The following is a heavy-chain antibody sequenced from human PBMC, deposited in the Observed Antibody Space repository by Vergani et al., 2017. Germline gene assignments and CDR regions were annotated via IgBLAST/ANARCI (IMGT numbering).Heavy chain of an antibody. CDR3: AGGVGGIYWDFDL. CDR2: IFTSGRT. CDR1: GGSISSGSYY. D-gene: IGHD3-16*01. J-gene: IGHJ2*01. V-gene: IGHV4-61*02. Sequence: QVQLQESGPGLVKPSQTLSLTCTASGGSISSGSYYWSWIRQPAGKGLEWVGRIFTSGRTNYNPSLESRVTISVDTSKNQFSLKLSSVTAADTAVHYCAGGVGGIYWDFDLWGRGTLVTVSS.